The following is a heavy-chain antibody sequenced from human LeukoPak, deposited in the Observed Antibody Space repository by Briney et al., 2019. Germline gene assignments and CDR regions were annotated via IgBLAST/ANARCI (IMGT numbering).Heavy chain of an antibody. CDR2: IYTSGST. Sequence: SETLSLTCAVSGGSISSGGYYWSWIRQPAGKGLEWIGRIYTSGSTNYNPSLKSRVTMSVDTSKNQFSLKLSSVTAADTAVYYCARVQTSDAFDIWGQGTMVTVSS. J-gene: IGHJ3*02. V-gene: IGHV4-61*02. CDR3: ARVQTSDAFDI. CDR1: GGSISSGGYY.